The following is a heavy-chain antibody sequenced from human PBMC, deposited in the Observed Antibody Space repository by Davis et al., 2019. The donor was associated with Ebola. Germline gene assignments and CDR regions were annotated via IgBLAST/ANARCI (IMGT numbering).Heavy chain of an antibody. Sequence: SETLSLTCGVSGGSFSGYYCSWIRQPPGKGLEWIGEISHIGKTNYNPSLKSRVTISVDTSKNQFSLKLRSVTAADTAVYYCAREEGYCSGGSCYSGYFDYWGQGTLVTVSS. D-gene: IGHD2-15*01. J-gene: IGHJ4*02. CDR3: AREEGYCSGGSCYSGYFDY. V-gene: IGHV4-34*01. CDR2: ISHIGKT. CDR1: GGSFSGYY.